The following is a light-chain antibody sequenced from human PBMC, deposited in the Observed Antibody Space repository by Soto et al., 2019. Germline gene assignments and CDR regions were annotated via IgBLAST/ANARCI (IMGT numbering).Light chain of an antibody. V-gene: IGLV2-14*01. J-gene: IGLJ1*01. CDR1: SSDIGLLDY. CDR2: EVS. Sequence: QSALTQPASASGSPGQSITISCTGTSSDIGLLDYVSWYQHHPDKAPKLVIYEVSNRPSGVSNRFSGSKSGNTASLTISGLQAEDEADYYCSSYTSSSTYVFGTGTKLTVL. CDR3: SSYTSSSTYV.